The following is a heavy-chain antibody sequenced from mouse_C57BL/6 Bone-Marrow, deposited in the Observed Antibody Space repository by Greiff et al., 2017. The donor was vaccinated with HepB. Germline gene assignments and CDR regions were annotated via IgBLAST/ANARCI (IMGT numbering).Heavy chain of an antibody. Sequence: DVQLVESGGGLVKPGGSLKLSCAASGFTFSSYAMSWVRQTPEKRLEWVATISDGGSYTYYPDNVKGRFTISRDNAKNNLYLQMSHLKSEDTAMYYWARGYYGSSFCYAMDYGGQGTSVTVSS. CDR1: GFTFSSYA. CDR3: ARGYYGSSFCYAMDY. D-gene: IGHD1-1*01. CDR2: ISDGGSYT. V-gene: IGHV5-4*01. J-gene: IGHJ4*01.